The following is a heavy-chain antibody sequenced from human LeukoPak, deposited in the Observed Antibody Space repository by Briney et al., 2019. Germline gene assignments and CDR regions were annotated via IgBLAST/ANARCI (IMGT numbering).Heavy chain of an antibody. Sequence: GASVKVSCKASGGTFSSYAISLVRQAPGQGLEWMGGIIPIFGTANYAQKFQGRVTITTDESTSTAYMELSSLRSEDTAVYYCARGEPNYYDSSAGPLDYWGQGTLVTASS. V-gene: IGHV1-69*05. J-gene: IGHJ4*02. CDR2: IIPIFGTA. D-gene: IGHD3-22*01. CDR3: ARGEPNYYDSSAGPLDY. CDR1: GGTFSSYA.